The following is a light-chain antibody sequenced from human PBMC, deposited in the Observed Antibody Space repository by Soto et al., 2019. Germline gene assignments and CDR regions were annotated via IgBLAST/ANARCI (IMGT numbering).Light chain of an antibody. V-gene: IGKV3-20*01. CDR3: QLYGSSLGA. CDR1: QSVSSSY. Sequence: EIVLTQSPGTLSLSPGERATVSCRASQSVSSSYLAWYQQKPGQAPWLLIYGASSRATGIPDRFSGSGSGTDFTLTISRLEPEDFAVYYCQLYGSSLGAFGPGTKVDIK. J-gene: IGKJ3*01. CDR2: GAS.